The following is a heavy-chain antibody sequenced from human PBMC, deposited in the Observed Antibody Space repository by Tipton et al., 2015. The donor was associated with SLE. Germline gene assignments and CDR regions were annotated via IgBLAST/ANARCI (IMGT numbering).Heavy chain of an antibody. D-gene: IGHD3-22*01. CDR2: ISSSSSYT. J-gene: IGHJ4*02. V-gene: IGHV3-21*05. CDR1: GFTFSSYS. CDR3: ARDPRGYYYDSTGSFDY. Sequence: SLRLSCAASGFTFSSYSMNWVRQAPGKGLEWVSYISSSSSYTNYADSVKGRFTISRDNAKNSLYLQMNSLRAEDTAVYYCARDPRGYYYDSTGSFDYWGQGTLVTVSS.